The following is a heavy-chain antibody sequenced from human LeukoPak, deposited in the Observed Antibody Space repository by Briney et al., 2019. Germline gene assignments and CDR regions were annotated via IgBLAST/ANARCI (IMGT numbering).Heavy chain of an antibody. CDR2: IYYGGTT. D-gene: IGHD6-13*01. J-gene: IGHJ5*02. Sequence: SETLSLTCTVSDDSISSISFYWGWIRQPPGKGLEWIGSIYYGGTTYYNPSLESRVTMSLDTSKKQFSLRLRSVTAADTAVYYCVAYTSSLRWFDPWGQGTLVIVSS. CDR1: DDSISSISFY. V-gene: IGHV4-39*07. CDR3: VAYTSSLRWFDP.